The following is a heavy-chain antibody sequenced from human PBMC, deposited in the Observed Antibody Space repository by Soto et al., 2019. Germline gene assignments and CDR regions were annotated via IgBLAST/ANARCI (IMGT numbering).Heavy chain of an antibody. CDR1: GGSVISGSYY. CDR3: ARAHSGYDPLGMDV. D-gene: IGHD5-12*01. J-gene: IGHJ6*02. CDR2: ISDTGSG. Sequence: QVQLQESGPGLVKPSETLSLTCTVSGGSVISGSYYWSWIRQPPGKGLEWVGCISDTGSGDYNPYLKSRVTISVHTSTRQFSLRLNSVTAADTAVYYCARAHSGYDPLGMDVCGQGTTVTVSS. V-gene: IGHV4-61*01.